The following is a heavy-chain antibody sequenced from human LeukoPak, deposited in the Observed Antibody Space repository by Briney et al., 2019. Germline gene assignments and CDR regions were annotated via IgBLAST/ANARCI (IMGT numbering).Heavy chain of an antibody. CDR2: ISYDGSNT. J-gene: IGHJ6*03. CDR3: ARADSSIAARLSRSSIFNYYYYMDV. D-gene: IGHD6-6*01. CDR1: GFTFSTSA. V-gene: IGHV3-30*04. Sequence: PGRSLRLSCAASGFTFSTSAMHWVRQAPGKGLEWVAVISYDGSNTYYADSVKGRFTISRDNAKNSLYLQMNSLRAEDTAVYYCARADSSIAARLSRSSIFNYYYYMDVWGKGTTVTVSS.